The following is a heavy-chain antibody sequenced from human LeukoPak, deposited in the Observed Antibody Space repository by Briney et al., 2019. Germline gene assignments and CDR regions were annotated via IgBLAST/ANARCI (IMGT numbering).Heavy chain of an antibody. J-gene: IGHJ6*03. V-gene: IGHV4-34*01. CDR2: TNHSGST. CDR1: GGSFSGYY. Sequence: SETLSLTCAVYGGSFSGYYWSWIRQPPGKGLEWIGETNHSGSTNYNPLLKSRVTISVDTSKNQFSLKLSSVTAADTAVYYCARHFPYYDIFGGGYYYYMDVWGKGTTVTISS. D-gene: IGHD3-9*01. CDR3: ARHFPYYDIFGGGYYYYMDV.